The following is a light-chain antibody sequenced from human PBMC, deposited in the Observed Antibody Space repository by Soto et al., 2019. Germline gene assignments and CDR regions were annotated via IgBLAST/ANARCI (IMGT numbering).Light chain of an antibody. CDR2: AAS. J-gene: IGKJ1*01. CDR1: QSISRN. CDR3: QQYNNWPWT. V-gene: IGKV3-15*01. Sequence: EIVMTQSPATLSVSPGERVSLSCGASQSISRNLAWYQHNPGQAPRLLIYAASKRATGFPARFSGSGSGTDFTLTISSLQSEDFAVYYCQQYNNWPWTFGQGTKV.